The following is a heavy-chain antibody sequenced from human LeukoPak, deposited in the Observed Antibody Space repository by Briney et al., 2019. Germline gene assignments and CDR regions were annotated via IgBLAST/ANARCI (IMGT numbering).Heavy chain of an antibody. D-gene: IGHD3-22*01. CDR1: GFTFSSYW. V-gene: IGHV3-7*02. J-gene: IGHJ4*02. Sequence: GGSLRLSCAASGFTFSSYWMSWVRQAPGKGLEWVANIKQDGSEKYYVDSVKGRFTISRDNAKNSLYLQINSLRVEDTAFYYCARVISISSGCYAYWGQGTLVTVSS. CDR3: ARVISISSGCYAY. CDR2: IKQDGSEK.